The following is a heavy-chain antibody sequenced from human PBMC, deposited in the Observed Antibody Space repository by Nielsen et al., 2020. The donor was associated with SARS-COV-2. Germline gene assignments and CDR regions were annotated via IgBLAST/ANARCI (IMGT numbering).Heavy chain of an antibody. V-gene: IGHV3-23*01. D-gene: IGHD4/OR15-4a*01. Sequence: GESLKISCAASGFTFSSYAMSWVRQAPGKGLEWVSAISGSGGSTYYADSMKGRFTISRDNSKNTLYLQMNSLRAEDTAVYYCAKDLVELGVLTPYFDYWGQGALVTVSS. CDR3: AKDLVELGVLTPYFDY. CDR1: GFTFSSYA. CDR2: ISGSGGST. J-gene: IGHJ4*02.